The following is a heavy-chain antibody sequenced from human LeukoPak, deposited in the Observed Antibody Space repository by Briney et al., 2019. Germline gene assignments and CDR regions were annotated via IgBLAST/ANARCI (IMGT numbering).Heavy chain of an antibody. D-gene: IGHD3-9*01. CDR3: AREGVRYFDWLLETPTSFDY. CDR1: GYTFTSYG. J-gene: IGHJ4*02. Sequence: ASVKVSCKASGYTFTSYGISWVRQAPGQGLEWMGWISAYNGNTNYAQKLQGRVTMTTDTSTSTAYMELRSLRSDDTAVYYCAREGVRYFDWLLETPTSFDYWGQGTLVTVSS. V-gene: IGHV1-18*01. CDR2: ISAYNGNT.